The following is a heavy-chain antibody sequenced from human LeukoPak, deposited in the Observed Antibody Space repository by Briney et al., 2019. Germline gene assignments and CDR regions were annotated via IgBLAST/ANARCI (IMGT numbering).Heavy chain of an antibody. J-gene: IGHJ4*02. CDR1: GGSISSGDYY. V-gene: IGHV4-30-4*08. CDR2: IYYSGST. Sequence: PSQTLSLTCTVSGGSISSGDYYWSWIRQPPGKGLEWIGYIYYSGSTYYNPSLESRATISVDTSKNQFSLKLSSVTAADTAVYYCARGGDYGGKSETDYWGQGTLVTVSS. D-gene: IGHD4-23*01. CDR3: ARGGDYGGKSETDY.